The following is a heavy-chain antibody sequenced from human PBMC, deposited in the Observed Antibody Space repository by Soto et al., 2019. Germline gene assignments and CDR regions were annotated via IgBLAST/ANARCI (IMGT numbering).Heavy chain of an antibody. D-gene: IGHD1-26*01. V-gene: IGHV3-30-3*01. Sequence: QVQLVESGGGVVQPGRSLRLSCAASGFTFSRSAFHWVRQAPGKGLEWVALITSDGSNINHADSVKGRFTISRDNSKNTLSLQMSSLRAEETAVYYCVREPHSGNYELESWGQGTQVIVSS. J-gene: IGHJ4*02. CDR3: VREPHSGNYELES. CDR1: GFTFSRSA. CDR2: ITSDGSNI.